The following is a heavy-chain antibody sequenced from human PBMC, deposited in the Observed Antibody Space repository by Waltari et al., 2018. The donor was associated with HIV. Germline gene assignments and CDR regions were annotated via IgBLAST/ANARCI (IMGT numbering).Heavy chain of an antibody. D-gene: IGHD1-26*01. CDR3: ARHIYSGNYRGCFEY. V-gene: IGHV5-51*01. CDR2: INPGDSDT. Sequence: KPGESLKISCNGSGYTFTNYWIGWVRQMPGKGLEWMGIINPGDSDTRYSPSFQGQVTISADKSISTAYLQWSSLKASDSAIYYCARHIYSGNYRGCFEYWGQGTLVTVSS. CDR1: GYTFTNYW. J-gene: IGHJ4*02.